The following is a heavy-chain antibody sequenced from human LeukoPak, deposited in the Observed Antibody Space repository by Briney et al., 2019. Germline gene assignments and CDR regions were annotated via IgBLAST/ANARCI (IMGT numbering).Heavy chain of an antibody. CDR2: IWYDGSNK. J-gene: IGHJ4*02. CDR3: ARVSGSSVRDQFDY. CDR1: GFTFSNYG. V-gene: IGHV3-33*01. Sequence: PGGSLRLSCAASGFTFSNYGMHWVRQAPGKGLGWVAVIWYDGSNKYYADSVKGRFTISRDNYKNTLYLQMNSLRVEDTAVYYCARVSGSSVRDQFDYWGQGTLVTVSS. D-gene: IGHD2-15*01.